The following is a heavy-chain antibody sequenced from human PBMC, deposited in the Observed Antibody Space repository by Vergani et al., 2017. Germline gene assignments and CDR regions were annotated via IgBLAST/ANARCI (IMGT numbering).Heavy chain of an antibody. Sequence: QVQLVQSGAEVKKPGSSVKVSCKASGYTFTSYYMHWVRQAPGQGLEWMGIINPSGGSTSYAQKFQGRVTMTRDTSTSTVYMELSSLRSEDTAVYYYARGLYSSSSCLGYFDLWGRGTLVTVSS. J-gene: IGHJ2*01. CDR3: ARGLYSSSSCLGYFDL. CDR2: INPSGGST. CDR1: GYTFTSYY. D-gene: IGHD6-6*01. V-gene: IGHV1-46*01.